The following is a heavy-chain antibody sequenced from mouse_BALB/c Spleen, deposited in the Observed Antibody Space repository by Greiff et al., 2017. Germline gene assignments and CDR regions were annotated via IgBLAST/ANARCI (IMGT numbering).Heavy chain of an antibody. D-gene: IGHD1-1*01. V-gene: IGHV1-5*01. Sequence: VQLQQSGTVLARPGASVKMSCKASGYTFTSYWMHWVKQRPGQGLEWIGAIYPGNSDTSYNQKFKGKAKLTAVTSTSTAYMELSSLTNEDSAVYYCTGGSSPDDYAMDYWGQGTSVTVSS. CDR1: GYTFTSYW. CDR2: IYPGNSDT. J-gene: IGHJ4*01. CDR3: TGGSSPDDYAMDY.